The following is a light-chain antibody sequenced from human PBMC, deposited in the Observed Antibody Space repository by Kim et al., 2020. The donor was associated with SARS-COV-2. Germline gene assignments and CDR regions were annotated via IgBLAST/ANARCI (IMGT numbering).Light chain of an antibody. CDR3: NSRDDSGKHNIL. J-gene: IGLJ2*01. V-gene: IGLV3-19*01. CDR1: SLRSYS. CDR2: GRN. Sequence: SSELTQDPAVSVALGQTVRITCQGDSLRSYSASWFQQKPGQAPVLVIYGRNSRPSGIPDRFSGSSSGDTASLTITEAQAEDEADYYCNSRDDSGKHNILFGGGTKVTVL.